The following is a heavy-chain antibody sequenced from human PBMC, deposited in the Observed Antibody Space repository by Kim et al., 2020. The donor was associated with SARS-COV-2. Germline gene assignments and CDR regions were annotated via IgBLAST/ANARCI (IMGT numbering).Heavy chain of an antibody. CDR1: GYSFITYG. D-gene: IGHD2-15*01. V-gene: IGHV1-18*01. Sequence: ASVKVSCEASGYSFITYGVSWVRQAPGQGLEWMAWISPYNGHSNYKQKFQGRVTMTTDTSTSTAYMELRSLRSDDTAVYYCARDEKAACSGGSCYYFDYW. CDR2: ISPYNGHS. CDR3: ARDEKAACSGGSCYYFDY. J-gene: IGHJ4*01.